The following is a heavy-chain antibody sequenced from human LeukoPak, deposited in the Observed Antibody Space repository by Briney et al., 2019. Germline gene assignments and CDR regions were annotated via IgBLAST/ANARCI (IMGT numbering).Heavy chain of an antibody. V-gene: IGHV4-59*08. J-gene: IGHJ4*02. CDR2: IYYGGST. Sequence: PSETLSLTCTVSGGSISSYYWSWIRQPPGKGLEWIGYIYYGGSTNYNPSLKSRVTISVDMSKNHFSLKLSSVTAPDTAVYYCARHEYSSSSEGFDYWGQGTLVSVSS. CDR1: GGSISSYY. D-gene: IGHD6-6*01. CDR3: ARHEYSSSSEGFDY.